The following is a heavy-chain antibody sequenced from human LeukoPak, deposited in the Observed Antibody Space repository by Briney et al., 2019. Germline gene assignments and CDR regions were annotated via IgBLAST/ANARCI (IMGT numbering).Heavy chain of an antibody. D-gene: IGHD3-3*01. CDR3: ARGITIFGVVIPYYFDY. CDR1: GGSVSSGVYS. J-gene: IGHJ4*02. V-gene: IGHV4-34*01. Sequence: SETLSLTCAVSGGSVSSGVYSWSWIRQPPGKGLEWIGEINHSGSTNYNPSLKSRVTISVDTSKNQFSLKLSSVTAADTAVYYCARGITIFGVVIPYYFDYWGQGTLVTVSS. CDR2: INHSGST.